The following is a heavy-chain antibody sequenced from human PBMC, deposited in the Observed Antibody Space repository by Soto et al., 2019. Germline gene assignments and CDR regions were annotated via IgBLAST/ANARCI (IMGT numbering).Heavy chain of an antibody. Sequence: QVQLVQSGAEVKKPGASVKVSCKASGYTFTSYGISWVRQAPGQGLEWMGWIRAYNGNTNYAQKLQGRVTMTTDKSTSTAYMELRSLRSDDTAVYYCARPGGIAAAGIGTPYYMGVWGKGTTVTVSS. CDR1: GYTFTSYG. CDR2: IRAYNGNT. CDR3: ARPGGIAAAGIGTPYYMGV. D-gene: IGHD6-13*01. V-gene: IGHV1-18*01. J-gene: IGHJ6*03.